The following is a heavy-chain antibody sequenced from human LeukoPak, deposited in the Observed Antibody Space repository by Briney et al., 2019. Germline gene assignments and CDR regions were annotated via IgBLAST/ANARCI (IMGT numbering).Heavy chain of an antibody. J-gene: IGHJ4*02. Sequence: AGSLRLSCATSGFTFSSYDMHWVRQAPGKGLEWVAYIRNDGTTKDYADSVKGRFTISRDNPKNTLYLQLNSPRGEDTAVYYCATTVFTTTWYFDYWGQGNLVTVSS. CDR2: IRNDGTTK. V-gene: IGHV3-30*02. CDR3: ATTVFTTTWYFDY. D-gene: IGHD3-9*01. CDR1: GFTFSSYD.